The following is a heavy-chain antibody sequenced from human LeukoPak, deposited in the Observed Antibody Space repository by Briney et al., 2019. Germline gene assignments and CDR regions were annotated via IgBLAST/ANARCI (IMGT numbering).Heavy chain of an antibody. CDR1: GDSLSPYY. Sequence: SETLSLPCTVSGDSLSPYYWSWIRQPPGKGLEWIGNIYYSGSTGYNLSLTSRVAISVDMSKNQFSLKLSSVTAADTAVYYCARHSSGWDYWGQGTLVTVSS. V-gene: IGHV4-59*08. CDR3: ARHSSGWDY. J-gene: IGHJ4*02. CDR2: IYYSGST. D-gene: IGHD6-19*01.